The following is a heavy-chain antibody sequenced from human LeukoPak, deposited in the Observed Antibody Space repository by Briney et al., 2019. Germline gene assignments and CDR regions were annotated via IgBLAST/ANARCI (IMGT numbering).Heavy chain of an antibody. Sequence: PSETLSLTCTISGASISSHYWSWIRQPPGKELEWIGYIDNGGSPKYSPSLRSRVTMSVVTSKNQFSLELNSVTAADTAVYYCARDLGRVANDYYFDSWGQGTLVTVSS. D-gene: IGHD4/OR15-4a*01. V-gene: IGHV4-59*11. CDR2: IDNGGSP. CDR1: GASISSHY. J-gene: IGHJ4*02. CDR3: ARDLGRVANDYYFDS.